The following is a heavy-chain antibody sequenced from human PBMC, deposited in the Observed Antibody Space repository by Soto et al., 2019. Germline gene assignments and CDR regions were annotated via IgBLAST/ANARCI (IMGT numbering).Heavy chain of an antibody. Sequence: QVVLLQSGAEVKEPGSSVRVSCEVSGSTFNNFAFSWVRQAPGHGPEWMGGIVVISNTADYSQRFQDRVPITAYTSTNTLYRELGSLTFEDTAVYYCARAIKRWEVHYYFDYWGQGTLVTVSS. J-gene: IGHJ4*02. CDR3: ARAIKRWEVHYYFDY. D-gene: IGHD1-26*01. V-gene: IGHV1-69*06. CDR2: IVVISNTA. CDR1: GSTFNNFA.